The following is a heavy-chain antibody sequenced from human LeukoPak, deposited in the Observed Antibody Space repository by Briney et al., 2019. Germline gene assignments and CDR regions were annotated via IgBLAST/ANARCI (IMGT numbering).Heavy chain of an antibody. CDR1: GFTFSSYW. J-gene: IGHJ4*02. Sequence: GGSLRLSCAASGFTFSSYWMSWVRQAPGKGLEWVANIKQDGSEKYYVDSVKGRFTISRDNAKNSLYLQMNSLRAEDTAVYYCARDGPRSGYYFAYDYWGQGTLVTVSS. V-gene: IGHV3-7*01. CDR2: IKQDGSEK. D-gene: IGHD3-22*01. CDR3: ARDGPRSGYYFAYDY.